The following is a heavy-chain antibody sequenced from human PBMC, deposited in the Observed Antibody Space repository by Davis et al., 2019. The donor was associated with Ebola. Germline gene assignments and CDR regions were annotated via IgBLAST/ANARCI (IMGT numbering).Heavy chain of an antibody. CDR2: INPSGGST. V-gene: IGHV1-46*01. J-gene: IGHJ4*02. D-gene: IGHD2-21*01. CDR1: GYTFTSYY. Sequence: AASVKVSCKASGYTFTSYYMHWVRQAPGQGLEWMGIINPSGGSTSYAQKFQGRVTMTRDTSTSTVYMELRSLRSDDTAVYYCARDDGGGVGLVIGLPIFDYWGQGTLVTVSS. CDR3: ARDDGGGVGLVIGLPIFDY.